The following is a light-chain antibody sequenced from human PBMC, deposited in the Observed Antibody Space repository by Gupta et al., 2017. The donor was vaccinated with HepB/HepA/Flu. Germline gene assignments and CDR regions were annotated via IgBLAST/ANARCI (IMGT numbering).Light chain of an antibody. CDR1: QSISSN. CDR2: GAS. J-gene: IGKJ2*01. Sequence: EIVMTQSPATLSVSPGERATLSCRASQSISSNLAWYQQTPGQAPRLLIYGASTRATGIPARFSGSGSGTEFTLTISIRQSEDFAVYYCQQYNKWPPYTFGQGTKLEIK. CDR3: QQYNKWPPYT. V-gene: IGKV3-15*01.